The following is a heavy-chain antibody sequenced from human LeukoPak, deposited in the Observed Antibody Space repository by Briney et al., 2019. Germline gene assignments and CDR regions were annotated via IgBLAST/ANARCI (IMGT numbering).Heavy chain of an antibody. CDR2: ISTDGSST. Sequence: PGGSLRLSRAASGFTFTNYWMHWVRQAPGKGLVWVSRISTDGSSTTYVDSVKGRFTISRDNAKNTLYLQMSSLRAEDTAVFYCARDRGSGWLHDAFDIWGHGTMVTVSS. CDR1: GFTFTNYW. V-gene: IGHV3-74*01. J-gene: IGHJ3*02. CDR3: ARDRGSGWLHDAFDI. D-gene: IGHD6-19*01.